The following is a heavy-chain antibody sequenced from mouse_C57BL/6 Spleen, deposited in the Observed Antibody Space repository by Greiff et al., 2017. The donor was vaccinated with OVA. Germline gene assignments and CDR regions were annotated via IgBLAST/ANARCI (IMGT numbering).Heavy chain of an antibody. Sequence: EVQLQQSGAELVRPGASVKLSCTASGFNIKDYYMHWVKQRPEQGLEWIGRIDPEDGDTEYAPKFQGKATMTADTSSNTAYLQLSSLTSEDTAVYCCTTDDGYSWFAYWGQGTPLTVSA. D-gene: IGHD2-3*01. CDR2: IDPEDGDT. V-gene: IGHV14-1*01. CDR1: GFNIKDYY. J-gene: IGHJ3*01. CDR3: TTDDGYSWFAY.